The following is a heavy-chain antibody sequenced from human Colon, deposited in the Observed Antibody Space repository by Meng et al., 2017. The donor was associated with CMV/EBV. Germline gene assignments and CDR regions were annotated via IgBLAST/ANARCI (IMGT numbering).Heavy chain of an antibody. V-gene: IGHV3-23*01. CDR2: ITGSGDRA. J-gene: IGHJ6*02. CDR1: GFDFIIYA. D-gene: IGHD3-22*01. Sequence: GGSLRLSCATSGFDFIIYAINWVRQAPGKGLEWVSGITGSGDRAYYADSVGGRFTTSRDRFNNTVYLQMNSLRAEDTAVYYCAKPHEDYYYDTRGAYGMDVWGQGTTVTVSS. CDR3: AKPHEDYYYDTRGAYGMDV.